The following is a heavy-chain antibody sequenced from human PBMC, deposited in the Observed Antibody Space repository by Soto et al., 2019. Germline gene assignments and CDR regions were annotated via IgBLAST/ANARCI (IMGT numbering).Heavy chain of an antibody. D-gene: IGHD3-22*01. Sequence: QITLKESGPTLVKPTQTLTLTCTFSGFSLSTSGVGVGWIRQPPGKALEWLALIYWDDDKRYSPSLKSRLTITKDTSKNQVVLTMTNMDPVDTATYYCALRLILYDSSGYYWGDAEYFQHWGQGTLVTVSS. CDR2: IYWDDDK. V-gene: IGHV2-5*02. J-gene: IGHJ1*01. CDR1: GFSLSTSGVG. CDR3: ALRLILYDSSGYYWGDAEYFQH.